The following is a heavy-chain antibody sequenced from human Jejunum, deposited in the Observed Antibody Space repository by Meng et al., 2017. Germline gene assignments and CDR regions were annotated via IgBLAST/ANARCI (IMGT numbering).Heavy chain of an antibody. V-gene: IGHV4-61*01. CDR3: ARAAAGTGFGYFDL. J-gene: IGHJ2*01. CDR2: IDNSGST. D-gene: IGHD6-19*01. CDR1: GVPVNHPTYY. Sequence: QGTKQGSDPGLGRPSETLFPTCTVTGVPVNHPTYYWSWNRQPPGKGLEWIAYIDNSGSTNYNPSLKSRVIISVDTSKNQFYLQMSSLTAADTAVYYCARAAAGTGFGYFDLWGRGTLVTVSS.